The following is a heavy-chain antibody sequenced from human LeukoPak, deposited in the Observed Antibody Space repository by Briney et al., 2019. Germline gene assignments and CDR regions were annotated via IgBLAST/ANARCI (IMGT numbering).Heavy chain of an antibody. J-gene: IGHJ3*02. V-gene: IGHV1-69*06. D-gene: IGHD3-10*01. CDR2: IIPIFGTA. CDR3: ARDRKFGELSDAFDI. CDR1: GGTFSSYA. Sequence: SVKVSCKASGGTFSSYAISWVRQAPGQGLEWMGGIIPIFGTANYAQKFQGRVTITADKPTSTAYMELSSLRSEDTAVYYCARDRKFGELSDAFDIWGQGTMVTVSS.